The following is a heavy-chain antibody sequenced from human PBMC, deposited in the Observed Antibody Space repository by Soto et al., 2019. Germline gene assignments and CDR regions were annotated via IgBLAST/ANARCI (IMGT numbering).Heavy chain of an antibody. CDR3: ARDRNYYDSSGYYGYFDS. CDR1: GFSFSGYA. V-gene: IGHV3-30-3*01. D-gene: IGHD3-22*01. Sequence: HPGGSLRLSCAASGFSFSGYAMHWFRQAPGKGPEWVAIISHDGSNKYYADSVKGRFTISRDNSKNTLYLQMNSLRVEDTAVYYCARDRNYYDSSGYYGYFDSWGQVTLVTVSS. J-gene: IGHJ4*02. CDR2: ISHDGSNK.